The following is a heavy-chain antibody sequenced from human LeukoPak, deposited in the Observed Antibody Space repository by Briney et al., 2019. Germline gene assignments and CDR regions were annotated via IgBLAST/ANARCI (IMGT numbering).Heavy chain of an antibody. D-gene: IGHD4-17*01. CDR3: ATVRYYGDYVSDY. Sequence: GGSLRLSCAASGFTFSSYGMHWVRQAPGKGLESVAGIWYDGSNKYYADSVKGRFTISRDNSKNTLFLQMNSLRAEDTAVYYCATVRYYGDYVSDYWGQGTLVTVSS. CDR1: GFTFSSYG. V-gene: IGHV3-33*01. J-gene: IGHJ4*02. CDR2: IWYDGSNK.